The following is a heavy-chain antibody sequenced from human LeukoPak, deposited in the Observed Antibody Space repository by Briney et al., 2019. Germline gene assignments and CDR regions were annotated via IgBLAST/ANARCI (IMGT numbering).Heavy chain of an antibody. CDR2: IFYSGST. V-gene: IGHV4-59*08. J-gene: IGHJ4*02. CDR3: VTNRGYNYGLDY. Sequence: SETLSLTCTVSGGSISRYYWSWIRQPPGKGLEWIGYIFYSGSTNYNPSLKSRVTISVDTSKNQFSLKLSSVTAADTAVYYCVTNRGYNYGLDYWGQGALVTVSS. CDR1: GGSISRYY. D-gene: IGHD5-18*01.